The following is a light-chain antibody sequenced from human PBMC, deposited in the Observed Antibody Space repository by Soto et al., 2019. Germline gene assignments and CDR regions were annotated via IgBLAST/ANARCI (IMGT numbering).Light chain of an antibody. Sequence: QSALTQPASVSGSPGQSITISCTGTSSDVGGYNYVSWYQQYPGKAPKLMIYDVSSRPSGVSNRFSGSKSGNTPPLTISGLQAEDEADYHCSSYTPSSTYVFGTGTKLTVL. V-gene: IGLV2-14*03. CDR2: DVS. CDR1: SSDVGGYNY. CDR3: SSYTPSSTYV. J-gene: IGLJ1*01.